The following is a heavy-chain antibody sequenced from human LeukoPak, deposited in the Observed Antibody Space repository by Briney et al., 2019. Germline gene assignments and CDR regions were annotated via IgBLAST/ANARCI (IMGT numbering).Heavy chain of an antibody. J-gene: IGHJ4*02. CDR1: GFTFSSYA. CDR3: AKCFGLWFGELFSFDY. CDR2: ISGSGGST. V-gene: IGHV3-23*01. D-gene: IGHD3-10*01. Sequence: GGSLRLSCAASGFTFSSYAMSWVRQAPGKGLELVSAISGSGGSTYYADSVKGRFTISRDNSKNTLYLQMNSLRAEDTAVYYCAKCFGLWFGELFSFDYWGQGTLVTVSS.